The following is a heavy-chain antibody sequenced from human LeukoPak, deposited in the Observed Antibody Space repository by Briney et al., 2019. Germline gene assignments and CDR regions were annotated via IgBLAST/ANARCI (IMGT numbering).Heavy chain of an antibody. CDR3: AKSDDYGDYGTSDY. Sequence: PGGSLRLSCAASGFTFSSYGMHWVRQAPGKGLEWVVVIWYDGSNKYYADSVKGRFTISRDNSKNTLYLQMNSLRAEDTAVYYCAKSDDYGDYGTSDYWGQGTLVTVSS. J-gene: IGHJ4*02. D-gene: IGHD4-17*01. CDR2: IWYDGSNK. CDR1: GFTFSSYG. V-gene: IGHV3-33*06.